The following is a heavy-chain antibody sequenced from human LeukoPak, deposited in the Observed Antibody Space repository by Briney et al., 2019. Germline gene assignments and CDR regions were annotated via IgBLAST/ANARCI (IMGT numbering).Heavy chain of an antibody. Sequence: GGSLRLSCAASGFTFSSYSMNWVRQAPGKGLEWVSSISSSSSYIYYADSVKGRFTISRDNAKNSLYLQMNSLRAEDTAVYYCARVGHYYDSGSYYDARGTFDYWGQGTLVTVSS. CDR1: GFTFSSYS. D-gene: IGHD3-10*01. CDR2: ISSSSSYI. CDR3: ARVGHYYDSGSYYDARGTFDY. V-gene: IGHV3-21*01. J-gene: IGHJ4*02.